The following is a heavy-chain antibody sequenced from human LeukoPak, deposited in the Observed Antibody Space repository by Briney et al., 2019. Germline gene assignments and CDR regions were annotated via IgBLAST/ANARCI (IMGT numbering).Heavy chain of an antibody. CDR2: INANTGGT. D-gene: IGHD3-10*01. V-gene: IGHV1-2*02. CDR3: ARGGSFHEFDI. J-gene: IGHJ3*02. Sequence: ASVKVSCKASGYRFTDYWIQWVRQAPGQGLEWMGWINANTGGTVYAQKFQGRVTMTRDTSLTTSYMDLSRLTSDDTAVYYCARGGSFHEFDIWGQGTMVIVSS. CDR1: GYRFTDYW.